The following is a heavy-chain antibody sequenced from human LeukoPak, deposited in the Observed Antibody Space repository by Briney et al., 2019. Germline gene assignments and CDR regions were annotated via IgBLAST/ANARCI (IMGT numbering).Heavy chain of an antibody. CDR1: GFTFSSYA. D-gene: IGHD7-27*01. CDR2: ISYDGSNK. Sequence: GRSLRLSCAASGFTFSSYAMHWVRQAPGKGLEWVAVISYDGSNKYYADSVKGRFTISRDNSKNTLYLQMNSLRAEDTAVYYCARATGDGPAIYFDYWGQGTLVTVSS. J-gene: IGHJ4*02. CDR3: ARATGDGPAIYFDY. V-gene: IGHV3-30*04.